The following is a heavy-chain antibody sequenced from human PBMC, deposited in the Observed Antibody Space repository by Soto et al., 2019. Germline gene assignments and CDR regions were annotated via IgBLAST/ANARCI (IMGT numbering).Heavy chain of an antibody. CDR1: GGTFSSYA. CDR3: ARGYGAHRFDY. D-gene: IGHD4-17*01. CDR2: IIPIFGTA. Sequence: AASVKVSCKASGGTFSSYAISWVRQAPGQGLEWMGGIIPIFGTANYAQKFQGRVTITADKSTSTAYMELSSLRSEDTAVYYCARGYGAHRFDYWGQGTLVTVSS. V-gene: IGHV1-69*06. J-gene: IGHJ4*02.